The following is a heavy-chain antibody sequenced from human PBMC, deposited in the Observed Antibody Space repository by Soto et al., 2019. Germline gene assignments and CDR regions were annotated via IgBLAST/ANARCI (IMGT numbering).Heavy chain of an antibody. CDR1: GFTVSDNY. Sequence: EVQLVESGGGLVQPGGSLRLSCAASGFTVSDNYMSWVRQAPGKGLEWVSLIYSGGRTFYADSVKGRFTIPRDTNTVYLQMNSLRAEYTAIYYCARVNFYDTSYWYFDLWGRGTLVTVSS. CDR2: IYSGGRT. D-gene: IGHD3-22*01. V-gene: IGHV3-66*01. J-gene: IGHJ2*01. CDR3: ARVNFYDTSYWYFDL.